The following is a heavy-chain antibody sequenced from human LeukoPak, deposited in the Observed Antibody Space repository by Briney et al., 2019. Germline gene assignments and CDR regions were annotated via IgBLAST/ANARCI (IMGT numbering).Heavy chain of an antibody. CDR2: ISSSSSYI. Sequence: GGSLRLSCAASGFTFSSYSMNWVRQAPGKGLEWVSSISSSSSYIYYADSVKGRFTISRDNAKNSLYLQMNSPRAEDTAVYYCARDGIVGATRAFDYWGQGTLVTVSS. CDR3: ARDGIVGATRAFDY. D-gene: IGHD1-26*01. J-gene: IGHJ4*02. V-gene: IGHV3-21*01. CDR1: GFTFSSYS.